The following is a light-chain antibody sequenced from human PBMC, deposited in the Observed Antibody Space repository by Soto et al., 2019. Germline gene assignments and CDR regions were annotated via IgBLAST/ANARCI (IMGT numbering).Light chain of an antibody. CDR1: QSLSSN. Sequence: GMTQSPDTLSEYPEKRATLTCRASQSLSSNLAWYQQKPGQAPRLLIYGASTRATGIPARSSGSGSGTEFTLTISSLQLENFAVYYCQHYYNWWTFGQGSKV. J-gene: IGKJ1*01. CDR3: QHYYNWWT. V-gene: IGKV3-15*01. CDR2: GAS.